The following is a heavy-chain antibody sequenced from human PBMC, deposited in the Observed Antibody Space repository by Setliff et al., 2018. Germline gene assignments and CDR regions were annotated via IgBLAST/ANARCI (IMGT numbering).Heavy chain of an antibody. CDR2: ISDDGSNE. V-gene: IGHV3-30*03. CDR1: GFTVSTFS. J-gene: IGHJ5*01. D-gene: IGHD2-15*01. CDR3: ARDQFRKSGGLYS. Sequence: GESLTISCAASGFTVSTFSMHWVRQAPVKGLEWVATISDDGSNEFYADSVKGRFTVFRDNSKNTLYLQMSSLRADDTAMYYCARDQFRKSGGLYSWGQGTLVTVSS.